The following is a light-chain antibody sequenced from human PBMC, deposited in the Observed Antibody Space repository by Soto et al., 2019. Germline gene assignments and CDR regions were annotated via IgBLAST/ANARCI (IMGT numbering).Light chain of an antibody. CDR3: QQYRSSPLT. J-gene: IGKJ4*01. CDR2: DAS. CDR1: QSVSSSY. Sequence: EIVLTQSPATLSLSPGEGATLSCGASQSVSSSYLAWYQQKPGLAPRLLIYDASSRATGIPDRFSGSGSGTDFTLTISRLEPEAFAAYYCQQYRSSPLTFGGGTKVDIK. V-gene: IGKV3D-20*01.